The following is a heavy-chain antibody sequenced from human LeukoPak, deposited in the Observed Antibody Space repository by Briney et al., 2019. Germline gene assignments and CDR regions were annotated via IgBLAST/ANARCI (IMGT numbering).Heavy chain of an antibody. Sequence: SETLSLTCTVSGYSISSGYYWGWIRQPPGKGLEWIGSIYHSGSTYYNPSLKSRVTISVDTSKNQFSLKLSSVTAADTAVYYCARGNPSYYYDSSGYYRPYYYGMDVWGQGTTVTVSS. D-gene: IGHD3-22*01. CDR2: IYHSGST. CDR1: GYSISSGYY. V-gene: IGHV4-38-2*02. J-gene: IGHJ6*02. CDR3: ARGNPSYYYDSSGYYRPYYYGMDV.